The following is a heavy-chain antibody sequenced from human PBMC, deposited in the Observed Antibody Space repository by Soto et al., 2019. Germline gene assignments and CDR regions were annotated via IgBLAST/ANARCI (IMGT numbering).Heavy chain of an antibody. CDR1: GGSISSGGYY. V-gene: IGHV4-31*03. CDR2: IYYSGST. CDR3: ARNLAYFFGMSRPPHQAFDI. Sequence: PSETLSLTCTVSGGSISSGGYYWSWIRQHPGKGLEWIGYIYYSGSTYYNPSLKSRVTISVDTSKNQFSLKLSSVTAADTAVYNCARNLAYFFGMSRPPHQAFDIWGQGTMVTVSS. J-gene: IGHJ3*02. D-gene: IGHD3-3*01.